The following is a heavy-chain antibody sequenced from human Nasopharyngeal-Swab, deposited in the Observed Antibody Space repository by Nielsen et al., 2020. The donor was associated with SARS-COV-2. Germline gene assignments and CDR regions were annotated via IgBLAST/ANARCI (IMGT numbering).Heavy chain of an antibody. CDR3: ARGMTTVTL. CDR2: ISYDGSNK. J-gene: IGHJ4*02. D-gene: IGHD4-17*01. V-gene: IGHV3-30*03. Sequence: GGSLRLSCAASGFTFSSYGMHWVRQAPGKGLEWVAVISYDGSNKYYADSVKGRFTISRDNSKNTLYLQMNSLRAEDTALYYCARGMTTVTLWGQGTLVTVSS. CDR1: GFTFSSYG.